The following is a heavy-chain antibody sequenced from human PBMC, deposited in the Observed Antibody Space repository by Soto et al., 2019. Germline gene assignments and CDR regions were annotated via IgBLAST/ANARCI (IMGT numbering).Heavy chain of an antibody. D-gene: IGHD4-17*01. Sequence: GGSLRLSCAASGFTFSNYAMNWVRQAPGKGLEWVSTISGSSDTTYYADSVKGRFTISRDNSKNTLYLQMNSLRAEDTAVYYCASKLTYGASSDYLCQGTLVTVSS. J-gene: IGHJ4*01. CDR3: ASKLTYGASSDY. CDR2: ISGSSDTT. V-gene: IGHV3-23*01. CDR1: GFTFSNYA.